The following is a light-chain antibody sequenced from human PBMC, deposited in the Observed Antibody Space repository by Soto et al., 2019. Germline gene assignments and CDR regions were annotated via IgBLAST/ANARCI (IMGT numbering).Light chain of an antibody. CDR3: GTWDSSLSAGV. J-gene: IGLJ3*02. CDR1: TSNIGNNY. Sequence: QSVLTQPPSVSAAPGQKVTISCSGSTSNIGNNYVSWYQQIPGTAPKLLVYDSNKRPSEIPERFSGSKSGTSATLDITGLQTGDEADYYCGTWDSSLSAGVFGGGTKLTVL. V-gene: IGLV1-51*01. CDR2: DSN.